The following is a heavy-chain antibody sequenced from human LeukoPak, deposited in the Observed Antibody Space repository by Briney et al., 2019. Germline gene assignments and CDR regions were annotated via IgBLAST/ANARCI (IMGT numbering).Heavy chain of an antibody. CDR1: GGTFSSYA. CDR2: IIPIFGTA. CDR3: ASGYSSGWYRGWFDP. J-gene: IGHJ5*02. Sequence: SVKVSCKASGGTFSSYAISWVRQAPGQGLEWMGGIIPIFGTANYAQKFQGRVTITTDESTSTAYMELSSLRSEDTAVYYCASGYSSGWYRGWFDPWGQGTLVTVSS. D-gene: IGHD6-19*01. V-gene: IGHV1-69*05.